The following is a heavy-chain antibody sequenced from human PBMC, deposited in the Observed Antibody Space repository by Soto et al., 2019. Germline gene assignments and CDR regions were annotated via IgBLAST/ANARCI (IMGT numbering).Heavy chain of an antibody. J-gene: IGHJ6*02. V-gene: IGHV3-30*03. CDR1: GFTFSSYG. D-gene: IGHD2-2*01. Sequence: GGSLRLSCAASGFTFSSYGMHWVRQAPGKGLEWVAVISYDGSNKYYADSAKGRFTVSRDNSKNTVFLQINSLRPEDTALYYCASDPLHCNSVLCRMNGMHVWGQGTTVTVSS. CDR3: ASDPLHCNSVLCRMNGMHV. CDR2: ISYDGSNK.